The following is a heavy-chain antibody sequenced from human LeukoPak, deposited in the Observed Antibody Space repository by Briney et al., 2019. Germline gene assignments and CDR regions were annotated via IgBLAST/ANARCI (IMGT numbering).Heavy chain of an antibody. CDR2: INPSGGST. V-gene: IGHV1-46*01. Sequence: GASVKVSCKASGYTFTSYYMHWVRQAPGQGLEWMGIINPSGGSTSYAQKFQGRVTMTRDTSTSTVYMELSSLRSEDTAVYYCARDVGSSGSPPGYYYGMDVWGQGTTVTVSS. J-gene: IGHJ6*02. CDR1: GYTFTSYY. CDR3: ARDVGSSGSPPGYYYGMDV. D-gene: IGHD3-22*01.